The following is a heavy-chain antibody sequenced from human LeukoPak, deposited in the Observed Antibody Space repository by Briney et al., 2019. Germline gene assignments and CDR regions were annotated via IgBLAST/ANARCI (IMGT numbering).Heavy chain of an antibody. CDR1: GYTFTSYG. CDR2: ISAYNGDT. V-gene: IGHV1-18*01. D-gene: IGHD2-2*02. Sequence: AASVKVSCKASGYTFTSYGISWGRQAPGQGREWMGWISAYNGDTNYAQKRQGRVTMTTDTSTSTAYMELRSLRSDDTAVYYCARVGEYCSSTSCYKAGGFDYWGQGTLVTVSS. CDR3: ARVGEYCSSTSCYKAGGFDY. J-gene: IGHJ4*02.